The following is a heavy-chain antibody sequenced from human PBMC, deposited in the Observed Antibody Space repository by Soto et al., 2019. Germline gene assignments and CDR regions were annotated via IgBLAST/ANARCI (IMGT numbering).Heavy chain of an antibody. D-gene: IGHD2-2*01. J-gene: IGHJ6*02. V-gene: IGHV3-23*01. CDR3: AKDGHSYCSSTSCYPHYYYYYGMDV. Sequence: GASLRLSFAASGFTFSSYAMSWVRQAPGEGLEWVSAISGSGGSTYYADSVKGRFTISRDNSKNTLYLQMNSLRAEDTAVYYCAKDGHSYCSSTSCYPHYYYYYGMDVWGQGTTVTVSS. CDR2: ISGSGGST. CDR1: GFTFSSYA.